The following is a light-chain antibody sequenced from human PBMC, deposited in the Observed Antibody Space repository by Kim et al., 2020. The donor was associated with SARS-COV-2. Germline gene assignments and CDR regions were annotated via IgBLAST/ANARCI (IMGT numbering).Light chain of an antibody. V-gene: IGLV1-40*01. Sequence: QSVLTQPPSVSGAPGQRVTISCTGSSSNIGADYDVYWYQQLPGTTPKLLIYGNTNRPSGFPDRFSGSRSGTSASLAITGLQAEDEAFYYCQSYDSSLSGWVFGGGTQLTVL. CDR1: SSNIGADYD. J-gene: IGLJ3*02. CDR3: QSYDSSLSGWV. CDR2: GNT.